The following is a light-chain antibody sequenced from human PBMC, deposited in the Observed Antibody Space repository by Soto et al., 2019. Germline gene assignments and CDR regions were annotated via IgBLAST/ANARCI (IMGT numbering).Light chain of an antibody. V-gene: IGLV2-14*01. CDR1: SSDVGGYDY. CDR2: EVS. Sequence: QSALTQPASVSGSPGQSITISCTGTSSDVGGYDYVSWYQLHPGKAPKLILFEVSNRPSGVSYRFSGSKSGNTASLTISRLQAEDEADYFCSSYSISTAYLFGTGTKVTAL. CDR3: SSYSISTAYL. J-gene: IGLJ1*01.